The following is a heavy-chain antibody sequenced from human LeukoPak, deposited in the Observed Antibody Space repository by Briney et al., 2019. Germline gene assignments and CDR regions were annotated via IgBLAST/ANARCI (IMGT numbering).Heavy chain of an antibody. CDR2: IYYSGST. Sequence: SETLSLTCTVSGGSIISSNYYWVWIRQPPGKGLEWIGSIYYSGSTYYNPSLKSRVTISVDTSKNQLSLKLSSVTAADTAVYYCARRSSSSPTPIWFDPPGPENPVTVSS. CDR1: GGSIISSNYY. CDR3: ARRSSSSPTPIWFDP. V-gene: IGHV4-39*01. J-gene: IGHJ5*02. D-gene: IGHD6-6*01.